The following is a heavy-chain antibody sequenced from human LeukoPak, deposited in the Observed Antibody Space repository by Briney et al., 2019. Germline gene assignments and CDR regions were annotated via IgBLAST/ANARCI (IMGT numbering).Heavy chain of an antibody. V-gene: IGHV3-23*01. Sequence: GGTLRLSCAASGFTFSSYGMSWVRQAPGKGLEWVSAISGRGGSTYYADSVKGRFTISRDNSKKTLYLQIHSQRAGHPAVYHFGHNWEGNWNDACDYWGQGTLVTVSS. CDR3: GHNWEGNWNDACDY. J-gene: IGHJ4*02. D-gene: IGHD1-1*01. CDR1: GFTFSSYG. CDR2: ISGRGGST.